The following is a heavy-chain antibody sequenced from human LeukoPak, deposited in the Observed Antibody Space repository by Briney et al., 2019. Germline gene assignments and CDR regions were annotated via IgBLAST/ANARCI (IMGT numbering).Heavy chain of an antibody. D-gene: IGHD2-15*01. CDR3: ARPLSLGYCSGGSCYGRGAWFDR. CDR1: GGSISSSNW. V-gene: IGHV4-4*02. Sequence: KASETLSLTCAVSGGSISSSNWWSWVRQPPGKGLEWIGQIYHSGSTNYNQSFKSRVTISVDKSKNQFSLKLRSVTAADTAVYYCARPLSLGYCSGGSCYGRGAWFDRWGQGTLVTVSS. J-gene: IGHJ5*02. CDR2: IYHSGST.